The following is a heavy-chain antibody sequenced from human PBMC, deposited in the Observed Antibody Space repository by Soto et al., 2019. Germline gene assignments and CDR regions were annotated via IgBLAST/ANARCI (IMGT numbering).Heavy chain of an antibody. CDR2: IRQDGNEK. V-gene: IGHV3-7*03. CDR1: GFSFSSYW. D-gene: IGHD2-2*01. CDR3: ARTTSSTCYDL. Sequence: PVGSLRLSCAASGFSFSSYWMTWVRQAPGKGLEWVANIRQDGNEKKYVDSVKGRFTISRDNAENSLYLQMNSLRVEDTAVYYCARTTSSTCYDLWGQGTQVTVSS. J-gene: IGHJ4*02.